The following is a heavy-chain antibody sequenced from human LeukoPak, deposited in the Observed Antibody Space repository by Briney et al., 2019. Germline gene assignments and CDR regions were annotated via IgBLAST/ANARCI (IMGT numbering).Heavy chain of an antibody. J-gene: IGHJ4*02. CDR3: ARDSGSGNYEG. V-gene: IGHV4-4*07. CDR2: ITSSRTT. Sequence: SETLSLTCTVSDGSISGYFWSWIRQPPGKGLEWIGRITSSRTTNYNPSLKSRLTMSVDTSKNQFSLRLSSVTAADTAVYYCARDSGSGNYEGWGQGTLVTVSS. D-gene: IGHD3-10*01. CDR1: DGSISGYF.